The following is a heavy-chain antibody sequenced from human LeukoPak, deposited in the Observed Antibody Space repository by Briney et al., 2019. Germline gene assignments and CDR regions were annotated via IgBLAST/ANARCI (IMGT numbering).Heavy chain of an antibody. Sequence: SETLSLTCTVSGGSISSGGYYWSWIRQHPGKGLEWIGYIYYSGSTYYNPSLKSRVTISVDTSKNQFSLKLSSVTAADTAVYYCASYTTGIDPAFDPWGQGTLVTVSS. CDR3: ASYTTGIDPAFDP. J-gene: IGHJ5*02. V-gene: IGHV4-31*03. CDR1: GGSISSGGYY. CDR2: IYYSGST. D-gene: IGHD1-1*01.